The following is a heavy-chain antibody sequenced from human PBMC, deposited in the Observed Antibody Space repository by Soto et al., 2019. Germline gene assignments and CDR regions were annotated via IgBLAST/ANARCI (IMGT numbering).Heavy chain of an antibody. D-gene: IGHD3-16*01. CDR2: ISYDGSNK. Sequence: WGSLRLSCAASGFTFSSYAMHWVRQAPGKGLEWVAVISYDGSNKYYADSVKGRFTISRDNSKNTLYLQMNSLRAEDTAVYYCAGGSCRPEDGMDVWGQGTTVTVSS. CDR3: AGGSCRPEDGMDV. V-gene: IGHV3-30-3*01. CDR1: GFTFSSYA. J-gene: IGHJ6*02.